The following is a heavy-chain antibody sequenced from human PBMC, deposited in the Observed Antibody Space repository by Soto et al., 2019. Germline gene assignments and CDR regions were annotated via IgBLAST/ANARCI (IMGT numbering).Heavy chain of an antibody. J-gene: IGHJ4*02. D-gene: IGHD3-22*01. Sequence: GGSLRLSCAASGFTFSSYWMSWVRQAPGKGLEWVANIKQDGSEKYYVDSVKGRFTISRDNAKSSLYLQMNSLRAEDTAVYYCARQEYYYDSSRFDYWGQGTLVTVSS. CDR2: IKQDGSEK. CDR3: ARQEYYYDSSRFDY. CDR1: GFTFSSYW. V-gene: IGHV3-7*01.